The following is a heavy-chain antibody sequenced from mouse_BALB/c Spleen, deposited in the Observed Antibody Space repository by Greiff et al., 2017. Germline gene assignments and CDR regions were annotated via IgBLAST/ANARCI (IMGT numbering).Heavy chain of an antibody. Sequence: VQLQQSGAELMKPGASVKISCKATGYTFSSYWIEWVKQRPGHGLEWIGEILPGSGSTNYNEKFKGKATFTADTSSNTAYMQLSSLTSEDSAVYYCARPYYGFYYAMDYWGQGTSVTVSS. CDR3: ARPYYGFYYAMDY. V-gene: IGHV1-9*01. D-gene: IGHD2-10*01. CDR1: GYTFSSYW. J-gene: IGHJ4*01. CDR2: ILPGSGST.